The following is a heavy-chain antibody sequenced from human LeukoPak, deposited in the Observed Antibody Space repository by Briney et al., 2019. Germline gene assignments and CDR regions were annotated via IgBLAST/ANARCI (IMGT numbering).Heavy chain of an antibody. J-gene: IGHJ4*02. Sequence: GGSLRLSCAASGFTFSSYAMSWVRQAPGKGLEWVSSISGSGSGGSTYYADSVKGRFTISRDNSKNTLYLQMNSLRAEDTAVYYCAKARDGYVYNLSFDYWGQGTLVTVSS. CDR3: AKARDGYVYNLSFDY. D-gene: IGHD5-24*01. CDR2: ISGSGSGGST. V-gene: IGHV3-23*01. CDR1: GFTFSSYA.